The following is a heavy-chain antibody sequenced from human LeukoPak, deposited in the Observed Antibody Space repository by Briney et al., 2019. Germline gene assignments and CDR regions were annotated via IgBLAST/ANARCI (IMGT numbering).Heavy chain of an antibody. CDR2: ISTSGSTI. D-gene: IGHD5-12*01. CDR3: ARGVLSGYDRPTDY. J-gene: IGHJ4*02. Sequence: PGGSLRLSCAASGFTFSSYEMKWVRQAPGKGLEWVSYISTSGSTIYLADSVKGRFTVSRDNARNSLYLQMNSLRAEDTAVYYCARGVLSGYDRPTDYWGQGTLVTVSS. CDR1: GFTFSSYE. V-gene: IGHV3-48*03.